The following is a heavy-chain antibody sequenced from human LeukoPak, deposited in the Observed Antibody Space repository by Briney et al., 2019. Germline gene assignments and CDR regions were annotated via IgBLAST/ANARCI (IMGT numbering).Heavy chain of an antibody. V-gene: IGHV4-34*01. Sequence: SETLSVTCAVYGGSFSGYYWSWIRQPPGKGLEWIGEINHSGSTNYNPSLKSQVTISVDTSKNQFSLKLSSVTAADTAVYYCARVRLRLVDYWGQGTLVTVSS. D-gene: IGHD5-18*01. CDR2: INHSGST. CDR3: ARVRLRLVDY. J-gene: IGHJ4*02. CDR1: GGSFSGYY.